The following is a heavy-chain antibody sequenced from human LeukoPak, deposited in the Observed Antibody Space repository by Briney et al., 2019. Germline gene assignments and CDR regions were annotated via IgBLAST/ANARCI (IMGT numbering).Heavy chain of an antibody. D-gene: IGHD5-18*01. CDR1: GFTFINAW. J-gene: IGHJ6*03. V-gene: IGHV3-15*01. CDR3: TIERIGYSYGYGYNYYYYMDV. CDR2: IKSKADGGTT. Sequence: GGPLRLSCAASGFTFINAWVSWVRQAPGKGLEWVGRIKSKADGGTTDYAAPVKGRFTISRDDSKNTLYLQMNSLTTEDTAVYYCTIERIGYSYGYGYNYYYYMDVWGKGTTVIISS.